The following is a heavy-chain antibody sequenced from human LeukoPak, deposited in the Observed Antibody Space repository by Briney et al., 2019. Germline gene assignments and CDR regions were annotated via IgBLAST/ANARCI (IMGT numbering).Heavy chain of an antibody. CDR3: IRDFRSADL. CDR2: INSDGSWT. V-gene: IGHV3-74*01. J-gene: IGHJ5*02. Sequence: GGSLRLSCAASGNYWTHWVRQAPGKGLVWVSHINSDGSWTGYADSVKGRFTISRDNAKNTVYLEMNSLSVEDTATYYCIRDFRSADLWGQGTLVTVTS. CDR1: GNYW.